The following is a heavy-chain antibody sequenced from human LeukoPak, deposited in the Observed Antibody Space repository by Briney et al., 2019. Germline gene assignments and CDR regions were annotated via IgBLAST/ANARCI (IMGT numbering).Heavy chain of an antibody. J-gene: IGHJ4*02. D-gene: IGHD3-22*01. Sequence: GESLKISCKGPGYSFTSYWIGWVRQMPGKGLEWMGIIYPGDSDTRYSPSFQGQVTISADKSISTAYLQWSSLKASDTAMYYCARSTYYYDSSGQHHYFDYWGQGTLVTASS. CDR2: IYPGDSDT. CDR1: GYSFTSYW. CDR3: ARSTYYYDSSGQHHYFDY. V-gene: IGHV5-51*01.